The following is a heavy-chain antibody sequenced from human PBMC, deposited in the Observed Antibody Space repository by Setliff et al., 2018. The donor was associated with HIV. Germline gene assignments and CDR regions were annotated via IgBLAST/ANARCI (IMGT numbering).Heavy chain of an antibody. V-gene: IGHV4-39*01. D-gene: IGHD3-10*01. J-gene: IGHJ4*01. CDR2: LYYRGTT. CDR1: GGSISSSSYY. Sequence: SETLSLTCTVSGGSISSSSYYWGWIRQPPGKGPEWIGSLYYRGTTYYNPSLKSRVTISTGTSNNLLLLQMNNLRDGDTAVYYCASFYGDYGYWGYGTQVTVSS. CDR3: ASFYGDYGY.